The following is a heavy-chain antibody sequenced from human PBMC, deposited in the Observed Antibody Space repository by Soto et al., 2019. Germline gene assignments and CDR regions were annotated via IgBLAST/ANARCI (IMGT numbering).Heavy chain of an antibody. CDR2: INAGNGNT. D-gene: IGHD3-3*01. CDR1: GYTFTSYA. CDR3: ASRNLYYDFWSGYYRGYYYYVMDA. V-gene: IGHV1-3*01. Sequence: ASVKVSCKASGYTFTSYAMHWVRQAPGQRLEWMGWINAGNGNTKYSQKFQGRVTITRDTSASTAYMELSSLGSEDTAVYYCASRNLYYDFWSGYYRGYYYYVMDAWGQGTTVTVSS. J-gene: IGHJ6*02.